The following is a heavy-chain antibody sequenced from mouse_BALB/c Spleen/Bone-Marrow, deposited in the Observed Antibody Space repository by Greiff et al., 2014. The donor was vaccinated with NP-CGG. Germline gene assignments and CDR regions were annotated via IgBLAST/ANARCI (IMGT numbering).Heavy chain of an antibody. Sequence: SGAELARPGASVKMSCKASGYTFDYYTVQWVKQRPGQGLEWIGYINPSSGYTNYNQKFKDKAILTADKSSSTAYMQLSSLTSEDSAVYYCAREVYGSWFAYWGQGTLVTVSA. CDR3: AREVYGSWFAY. CDR2: INPSSGYT. V-gene: IGHV1-4*01. J-gene: IGHJ3*01. CDR1: GYTFDYYT. D-gene: IGHD2-2*01.